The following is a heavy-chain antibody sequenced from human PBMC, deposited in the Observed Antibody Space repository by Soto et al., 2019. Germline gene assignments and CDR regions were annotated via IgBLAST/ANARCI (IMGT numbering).Heavy chain of an antibody. CDR2: LYDVFGS. CDR1: GLTVSGTKY. Sequence: DVQLVESGGGLIQPGESLRLSCAAFGLTVSGTKYVAWVRQAPGEGLEWVSALYDVFGSFYADCVKGRFTTSSDRSKSTVYLQMHDLRPDDTAVYYCASWHEREHAYDVWGQGTTVIVSS. J-gene: IGHJ3*01. CDR3: ASWHEREHAYDV. V-gene: IGHV3-53*01. D-gene: IGHD1-1*01.